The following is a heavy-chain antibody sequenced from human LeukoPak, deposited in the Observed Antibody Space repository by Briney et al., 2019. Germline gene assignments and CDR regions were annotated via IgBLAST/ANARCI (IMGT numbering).Heavy chain of an antibody. J-gene: IGHJ5*02. CDR2: MTPYNGNT. CDR3: SGPLSGCGVAMFDP. Sequence: GASVKVSCKASGYTFSTSGITWVRQAPGQGLEWVGWMTPYNGNTNYAQNLQGRVTITTDTSTTTAYMEVRSFRSDDAAVYYWSGPLSGCGVAMFDPWDQGTLVTVSS. V-gene: IGHV1-18*01. CDR1: GYTFSTSG. D-gene: IGHD3-3*01.